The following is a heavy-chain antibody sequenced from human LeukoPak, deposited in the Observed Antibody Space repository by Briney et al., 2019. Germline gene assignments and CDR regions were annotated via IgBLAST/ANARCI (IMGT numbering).Heavy chain of an antibody. V-gene: IGHV7-4-1*02. CDR3: ARAVAGKYNDY. J-gene: IGHJ4*02. Sequence: ASVKVSCKPSGYTFTAYYMHLVRQAPGQGLEWMGWINTNTGNPTYAQGFTGRFVFSLDTSVSTAYLQISSLKAEDTAVYYCARAVAGKYNDYWGQGTLVTVSS. CDR2: INTNTGNP. CDR1: GYTFTAYY. D-gene: IGHD6-19*01.